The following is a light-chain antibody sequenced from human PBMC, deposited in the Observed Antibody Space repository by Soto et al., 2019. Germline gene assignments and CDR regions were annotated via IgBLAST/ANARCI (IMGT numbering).Light chain of an antibody. CDR1: QSVSSSY. Sequence: EIVLTQSPGTLSLSPGERATLSCRASQSVSSSYLAWYQQKPGQAPRLLIYGASSRATGIPDRFSGSGSGTDITLTISRLETEDFAVYYCQQYGSSPLTFGGGTKVEIK. CDR3: QQYGSSPLT. V-gene: IGKV3-20*01. J-gene: IGKJ4*01. CDR2: GAS.